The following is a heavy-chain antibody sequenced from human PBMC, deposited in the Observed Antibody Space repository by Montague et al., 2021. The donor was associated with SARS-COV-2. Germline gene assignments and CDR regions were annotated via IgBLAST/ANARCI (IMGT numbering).Heavy chain of an antibody. Sequence: SETLSLTCTVSGGSINSTTYYWAWIRQPPGKGLEWIGSVYYTESNYYNPSLQSRGTMSVDTSKNQFSLKLSSVTAADTGVYYCARHFPSGYTFGLDAFDLWGQGTMVTVSS. V-gene: IGHV4-39*01. D-gene: IGHD5-18*01. J-gene: IGHJ3*01. CDR1: GGSINSTTYY. CDR3: ARHFPSGYTFGLDAFDL. CDR2: VYYTESN.